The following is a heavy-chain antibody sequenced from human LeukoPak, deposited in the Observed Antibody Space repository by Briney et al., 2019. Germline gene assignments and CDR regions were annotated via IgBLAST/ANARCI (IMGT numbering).Heavy chain of an antibody. J-gene: IGHJ4*02. V-gene: IGHV3-74*01. CDR1: GFTFSSYW. CDR2: INSDGSST. D-gene: IGHD3-10*01. Sequence: PGGSLRLSCAASGFTFSSYWMHWVRQAPGKGLVWVSRINSDGSSTSYADSVKGRFTISRDNAKNTLYLQMNSLRAEDTAVYYCARATYYYGSGSYYNEGFFDYWGQGTLVTVSS. CDR3: ARATYYYGSGSYYNEGFFDY.